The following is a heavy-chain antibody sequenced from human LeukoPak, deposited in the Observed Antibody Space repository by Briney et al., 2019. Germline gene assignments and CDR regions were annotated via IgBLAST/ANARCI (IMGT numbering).Heavy chain of an antibody. CDR1: GGSFSDYY. J-gene: IGHJ4*02. CDR2: INHSGST. CDR3: ARGPGEYDSSPGYYFDY. Sequence: SETLSLTCAVYGGSFSDYYWSWIRQPPGKGLEWIGEINHSGSTNYSQSLKSRVTISVDTSKNQFSLKLSSVTAADTAVYYCARGPGEYDSSPGYYFDYWGQGTLVTVSS. D-gene: IGHD3-22*01. V-gene: IGHV4-34*01.